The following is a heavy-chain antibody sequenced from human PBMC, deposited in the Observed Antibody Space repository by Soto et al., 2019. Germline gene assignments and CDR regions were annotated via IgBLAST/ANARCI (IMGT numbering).Heavy chain of an antibody. V-gene: IGHV1-2*04. CDR1: GYTFNGYY. J-gene: IGHJ4*02. Sequence: ASVKVPSKASGYTFNGYYMHSVRHSPGQGLEWMGWINPNSGATNYAQKFQGWVTMTRDTSISTMYMELTRLTSDDTAVYSCASVPFSSYFVEYWGQGTLVT. D-gene: IGHD2-8*01. CDR3: ASVPFSSYFVEY. CDR2: INPNSGAT.